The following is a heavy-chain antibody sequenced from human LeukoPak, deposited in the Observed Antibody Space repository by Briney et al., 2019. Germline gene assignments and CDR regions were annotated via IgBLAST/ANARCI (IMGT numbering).Heavy chain of an antibody. J-gene: IGHJ4*02. Sequence: VGSLRLSCVASGFTFGNFWMSWVRHSPGRGLEWVANIHPEGDEKYHVESVMGRFTISRDNAESSLFLQMNGLRAEDTAVYYCARGDAFSGDHWGQGTLVTVSS. V-gene: IGHV3-7*04. CDR3: ARGDAFSGDH. CDR1: GFTFGNFW. CDR2: IHPEGDEK.